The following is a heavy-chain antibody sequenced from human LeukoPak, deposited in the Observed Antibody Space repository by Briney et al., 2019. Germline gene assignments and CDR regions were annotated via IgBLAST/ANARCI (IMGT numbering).Heavy chain of an antibody. Sequence: GGSLRLSCAASGFTFSSYAMSWVRQAPGKGLEWVSAISGSGGSTYYADSVKGRFTTSRDNSKNTLYLQMNSLRAEDTAVYYCAKDPFKYYYGSGSYYRADWGQGTLVTVSS. V-gene: IGHV3-23*01. CDR2: ISGSGGST. D-gene: IGHD3-10*01. J-gene: IGHJ4*02. CDR1: GFTFSSYA. CDR3: AKDPFKYYYGSGSYYRAD.